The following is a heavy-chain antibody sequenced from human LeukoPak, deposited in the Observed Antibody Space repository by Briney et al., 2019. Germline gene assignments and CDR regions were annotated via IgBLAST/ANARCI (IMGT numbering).Heavy chain of an antibody. CDR3: ARGQRIAAAGTSLDY. J-gene: IGHJ4*02. D-gene: IGHD6-13*01. CDR1: GYTFTCYY. V-gene: IGHV1-2*02. Sequence: ASVKVSCKASGYTFTCYYMHWVRQAPGQGLEWMGWINPNSGGTNYAQKFQGRVTMTRDTSISTAYVELSRLRSDDTAVYYCARGQRIAAAGTSLDYWGQGTLVTVSS. CDR2: INPNSGGT.